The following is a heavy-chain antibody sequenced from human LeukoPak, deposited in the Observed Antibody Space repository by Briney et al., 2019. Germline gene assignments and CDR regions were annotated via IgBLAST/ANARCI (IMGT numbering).Heavy chain of an antibody. CDR2: IYSGGST. J-gene: IGHJ5*02. CDR1: GLTVSSNY. CDR3: ARGAYGSGSYGDNWFDP. V-gene: IGHV3-66*01. D-gene: IGHD3-10*01. Sequence: GGSLRLSCAASGLTVSSNYMNRVRQAPGKGLEWVSVIYSGGSTYYADSVKGRFTISRDNSKNTLYLQMNSLRAEDTAVYYCARGAYGSGSYGDNWFDPWGQGTLVTVSS.